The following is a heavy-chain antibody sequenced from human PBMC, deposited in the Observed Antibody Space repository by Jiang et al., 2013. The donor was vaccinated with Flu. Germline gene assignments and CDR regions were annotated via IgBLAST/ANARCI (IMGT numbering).Heavy chain of an antibody. CDR3: AKAIYYDSTGYYYLPREADAFDI. CDR2: IWFDERNK. D-gene: IGHD3-22*01. Sequence: VQLVESGGGVVQPGGSLKLSCVASGFKFNNYGIHWVRQAPGKGLEWVAGIWFDERNKFYAGSVKGRFTISRVNSRNSVFLQMNSLRAEDTAVYFCAKAIYYDSTGYYYLPREADAFDIWGHGTTVTVSS. CDR1: GFKFNNYG. J-gene: IGHJ3*02. V-gene: IGHV3-33*06.